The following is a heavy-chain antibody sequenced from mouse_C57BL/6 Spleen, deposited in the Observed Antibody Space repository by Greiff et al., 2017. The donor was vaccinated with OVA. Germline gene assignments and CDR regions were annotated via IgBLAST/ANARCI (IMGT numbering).Heavy chain of an antibody. CDR1: GYTFTSYW. D-gene: IGHD2-3*01. V-gene: IGHV1-53*01. CDR3: ARGGYYYYDY. J-gene: IGHJ2*01. Sequence: QVQLKQSGTELVKPGASVKLSCKASGYTFTSYWMHWVKQRPGQGLEWIGNINPSNGGTNYNEKFKSKATLTVDKSSSTAYMQLRSLTSEDSAVDYCARGGYYYYDYWGQGTTLTVAS. CDR2: INPSNGGT.